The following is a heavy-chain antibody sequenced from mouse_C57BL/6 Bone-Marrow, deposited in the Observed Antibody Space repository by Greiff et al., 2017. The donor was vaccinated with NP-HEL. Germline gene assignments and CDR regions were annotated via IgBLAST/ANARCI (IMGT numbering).Heavy chain of an antibody. CDR3: ARVPYGYDDEGYYYAMDY. Sequence: EVKLVESGPGLAKPSQTLSLTCSVTGYSITSDYWNWIRKFPGNKLEYMGYISYSGSTYYNPSLKSRISITRDTSKNQYYLQLNSVTTEDTATYYCARVPYGYDDEGYYYAMDYWGQGTSVTVSS. CDR2: ISYSGST. V-gene: IGHV3-8*01. D-gene: IGHD2-2*01. CDR1: GYSITSDY. J-gene: IGHJ4*01.